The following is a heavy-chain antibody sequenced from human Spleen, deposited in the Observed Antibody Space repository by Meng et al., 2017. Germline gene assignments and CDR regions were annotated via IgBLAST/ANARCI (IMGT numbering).Heavy chain of an antibody. CDR3: AKEEVPNDY. V-gene: IGHV3-33*06. J-gene: IGHJ4*02. CDR2: IWYDGSNK. CDR1: GFTFSSFG. Sequence: GESLKISCAASGFTFSSFGMNWVRQAPGKGLEWAAVIWYDGSNKYYADSVKGRFTISRDNSKNTLYLQMNSLRAEDTAVYFCAKEEVPNDYWGQGTLVTVSS. D-gene: IGHD1-1*01.